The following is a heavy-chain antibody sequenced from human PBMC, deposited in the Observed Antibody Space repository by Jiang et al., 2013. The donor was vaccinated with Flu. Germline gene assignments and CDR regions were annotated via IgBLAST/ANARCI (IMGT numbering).Heavy chain of an antibody. Sequence: CKASGYTFTSYDINWVRQATGQGLEWMGWMNPNSGNTGYAQKFQGRVTMTRNTSISTAYMELSSLRSEDTAVYYCARHKITMVRGVIIGNYGMDVWGQGTTVTVSS. CDR2: MNPNSGNT. CDR1: GYTFTSYD. J-gene: IGHJ6*02. V-gene: IGHV1-8*01. D-gene: IGHD3-10*01. CDR3: ARHKITMVRGVIIGNYGMDV.